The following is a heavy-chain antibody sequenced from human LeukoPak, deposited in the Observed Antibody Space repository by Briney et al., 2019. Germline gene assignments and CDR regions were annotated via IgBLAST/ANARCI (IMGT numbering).Heavy chain of an antibody. CDR1: GFTFSSYW. CDR2: IKQDGSEK. D-gene: IGHD4-11*01. CDR3: ARDQGRSTVNDAFDI. J-gene: IGHJ3*02. Sequence: GGSLRLSCAASGFTFSSYWMSWVRQAPGKGLEWVANIKQDGSEKYYVDSVKGRFTISRDNTENSLYLKMNSLRAEDTAVYYCARDQGRSTVNDAFDIWGQGKMVTVSS. V-gene: IGHV3-7*01.